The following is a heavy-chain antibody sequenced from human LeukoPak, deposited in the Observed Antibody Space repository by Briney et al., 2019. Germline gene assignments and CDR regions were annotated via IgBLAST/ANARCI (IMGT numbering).Heavy chain of an antibody. D-gene: IGHD7-27*01. V-gene: IGHV4-59*01. CDR3: TRDLTGGLYFDY. CDR1: GGSISPYY. J-gene: IGHJ4*02. CDR2: IHYSGIT. Sequence: SETVSLTCTVSGGSISPYYWSWIRQPPGKGLEWIGYIHYSGITNCNPSLKSRVSISVDTSKNQFSLRLSSVTAADTAIYYCTRDLTGGLYFDYWGQGTLVTVSS.